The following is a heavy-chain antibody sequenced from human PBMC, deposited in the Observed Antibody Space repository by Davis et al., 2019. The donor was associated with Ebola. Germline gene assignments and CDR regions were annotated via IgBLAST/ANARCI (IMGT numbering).Heavy chain of an antibody. CDR3: ARSDHYDSSGYRS. V-gene: IGHV4-30-4*01. CDR1: GGSISSGDYY. D-gene: IGHD3-22*01. CDR2: IYYSGST. Sequence: MPSETLSLTCTVSGGSISSGDYYWSWIRQPPGKGLEWIGYIYYSGSTYYNPSLKSRVTISVDTSKNQFSLKLSSVTAADTAVYYCARSDHYDSSGYRSWGQGTLVTVSS. J-gene: IGHJ4*02.